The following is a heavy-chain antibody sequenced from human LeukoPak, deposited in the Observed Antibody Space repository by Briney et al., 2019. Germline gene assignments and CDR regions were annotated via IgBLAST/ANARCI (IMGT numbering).Heavy chain of an antibody. Sequence: PSETLSLTCAVYGGSFSGYYWSWIRQPPGKGLEWIGEINHSGSTNYNPSLKSRVTISVDTSKNQFSLKLSSVTAADTAVYYCARAKVAAAAKGGLNWFDPWGQGTLVTVSS. CDR1: GGSFSGYY. CDR2: INHSGST. D-gene: IGHD6-13*01. J-gene: IGHJ5*02. CDR3: ARAKVAAAAKGGLNWFDP. V-gene: IGHV4-34*01.